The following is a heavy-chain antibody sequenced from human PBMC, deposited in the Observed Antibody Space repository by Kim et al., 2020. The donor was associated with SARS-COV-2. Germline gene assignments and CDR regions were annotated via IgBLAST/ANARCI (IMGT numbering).Heavy chain of an antibody. V-gene: IGHV5-10-1*01. D-gene: IGHD3-22*01. CDR2: IDPSDSYT. J-gene: IGHJ3*02. Sequence: GESLKISCKGFGYSFTSYWISWVRQMPGKGLEWMGRIDPSDSYTNYSPSFQGHVTISADKSISTAYLQWSSLKASDTAMYYCASPDYYDSRMDAFDIWGQGTMVTVSS. CDR3: ASPDYYDSRMDAFDI. CDR1: GYSFTSYW.